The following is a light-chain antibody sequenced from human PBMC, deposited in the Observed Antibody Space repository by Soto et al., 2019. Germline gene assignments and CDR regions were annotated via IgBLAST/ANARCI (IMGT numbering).Light chain of an antibody. J-gene: IGKJ5*01. Sequence: EIVMTQSPGTLSVSPGERATLSCRASHSVRNNLAWYQQKPGQAPRLLIYDTSTRATGVPARFSGSGSGTEFTLTISSLQPEDFATYYCQQLNSYPITFGQGTRLEIK. V-gene: IGKV3-15*01. CDR3: QQLNSYPIT. CDR1: HSVRNN. CDR2: DTS.